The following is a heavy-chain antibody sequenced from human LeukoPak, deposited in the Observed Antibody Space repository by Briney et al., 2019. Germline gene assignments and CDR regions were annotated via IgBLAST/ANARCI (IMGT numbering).Heavy chain of an antibody. CDR3: ARTHIVVVTAMDV. CDR1: GGSINSGSYY. J-gene: IGHJ6*04. D-gene: IGHD2-21*02. CDR2: IYTSGIT. V-gene: IGHV4-61*02. Sequence: SQTLSLTCTVSGGSINSGSYYWSWIRQPAGKGPEWIGRIYTSGITNYNPSLKSRVTILVDASKKHFSLRLSSVTAADTAVYYCARTHIVVVTAMDVWGKGTTVTVSS.